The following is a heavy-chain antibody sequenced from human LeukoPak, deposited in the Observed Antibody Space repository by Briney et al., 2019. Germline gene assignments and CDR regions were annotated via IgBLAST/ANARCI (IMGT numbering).Heavy chain of an antibody. Sequence: PSETLSLTCAAYGGSFSGYYWSWIRQPPGKGLEWIGEINHSGSTNYNPSLKSRVTISVDTSKNQFSLKLSSVTAADTAVYYCARDFYGYSSGWSTFTPWFDPWGQGTLVTVSS. J-gene: IGHJ5*02. CDR1: GGSFSGYY. D-gene: IGHD6-19*01. CDR3: ARDFYGYSSGWSTFTPWFDP. CDR2: INHSGST. V-gene: IGHV4-34*01.